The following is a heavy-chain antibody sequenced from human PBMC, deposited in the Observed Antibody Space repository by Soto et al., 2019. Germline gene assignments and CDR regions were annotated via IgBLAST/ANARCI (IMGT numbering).Heavy chain of an antibody. D-gene: IGHD3-3*01. Sequence: QVKLVQSGAEVKKPGTSVKVSCKASGYTFTSYGISWVRQAPGQGLEWMGWISAYNGNTNYAQKFQGRVTMTTDTSTSTAYMELRSLRSDDTAVYYCARCGAEAYYDFWSGYYIRYWGQGTLVTVSS. CDR3: ARCGAEAYYDFWSGYYIRY. V-gene: IGHV1-18*01. CDR1: GYTFTSYG. J-gene: IGHJ4*02. CDR2: ISAYNGNT.